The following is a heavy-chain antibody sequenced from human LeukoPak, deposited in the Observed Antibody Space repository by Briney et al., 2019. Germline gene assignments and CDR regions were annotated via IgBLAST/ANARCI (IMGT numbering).Heavy chain of an antibody. CDR2: ISWNSGSI. V-gene: IGHV3-9*01. D-gene: IGHD3-22*01. J-gene: IGHJ4*02. CDR1: GFTFDDYA. CDR3: AKDTSSYYDSSGYYGY. Sequence: PGGSLRLSCAASGFTFDDYAMHWVRHAPGKGLEWVSGISWNSGSIGYADSVKGRFTISRDNAKNSLYLQMNSLRAEDTALYYCAKDTSSYYDSSGYYGYWGQGTLVTVSS.